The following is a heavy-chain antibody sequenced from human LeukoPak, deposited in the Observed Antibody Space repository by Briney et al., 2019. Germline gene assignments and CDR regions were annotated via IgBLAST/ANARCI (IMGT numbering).Heavy chain of an antibody. J-gene: IGHJ4*02. V-gene: IGHV4-39*07. CDR1: GGSISTNRHY. CDR2: IYYTGST. Sequence: SETLSLTCDVSGGSISTNRHYWGWIRQPPGKGLEWIGTIYYTGSTSYNASLKSRVTIPVDTSKDQFSLKPSSVTAADTAVYYCARDRRADSSGFYPQFDFWGQGTLVTVSS. D-gene: IGHD3-22*01. CDR3: ARDRRADSSGFYPQFDF.